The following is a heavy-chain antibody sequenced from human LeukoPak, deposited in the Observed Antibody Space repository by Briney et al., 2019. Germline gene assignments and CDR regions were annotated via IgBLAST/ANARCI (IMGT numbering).Heavy chain of an antibody. D-gene: IGHD2-15*01. V-gene: IGHV1-58*02. CDR1: GFTFSSSA. CDR3: ATVGFCSGGSCYDYYYNDLDV. CDR2: IVVGSSNT. J-gene: IGHJ6*02. Sequence: GASVKVSCKASGFTFSSSAIQWVRQARGQRLEWIGWIVVGSSNTDYAQKFQERVTITRDMSTSTAYMELSSLRSEDTAVYYCATVGFCSGGSCYDYYYNDLDVWGQGTTVTVSS.